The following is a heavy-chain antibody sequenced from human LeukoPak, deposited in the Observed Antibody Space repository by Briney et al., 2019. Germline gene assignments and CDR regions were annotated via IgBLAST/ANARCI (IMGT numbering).Heavy chain of an antibody. CDR3: ARARGSSGPRHYYYGMDV. CDR2: ISSSGSTI. D-gene: IGHD6-19*01. Sequence: GGSLRLSCAASGFTFSDYYMSWIRQAPGKGLEWVSYISSSGSTIYYADSVKGRFTISRDNAKNSLYLQMNSPRAEDTAVYYCARARGSSGPRHYYYGMDVWGQGTTVTVSS. V-gene: IGHV3-11*01. CDR1: GFTFSDYY. J-gene: IGHJ6*02.